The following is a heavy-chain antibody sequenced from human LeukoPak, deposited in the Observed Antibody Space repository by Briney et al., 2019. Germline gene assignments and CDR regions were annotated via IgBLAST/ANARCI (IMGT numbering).Heavy chain of an antibody. V-gene: IGHV4-4*07. Sequence: SETLSLXCTVSGGSISSYYWSWIRQPAGKGLEWIGRLDTSGSTNYNPSLNSRVTMSGDTSKKQFSLKLSSVTAADTAVYYCASTTYYYDSSGYYFLDYWGRGTLVTVSS. J-gene: IGHJ4*02. CDR2: LDTSGST. CDR1: GGSISSYY. CDR3: ASTTYYYDSSGYYFLDY. D-gene: IGHD3-22*01.